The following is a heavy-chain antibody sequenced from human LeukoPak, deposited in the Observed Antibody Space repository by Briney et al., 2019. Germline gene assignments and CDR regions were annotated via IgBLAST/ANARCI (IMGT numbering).Heavy chain of an antibody. CDR1: GGSISSYY. CDR3: ASALYSYGYFP. D-gene: IGHD5-18*01. V-gene: IGHV4-59*08. J-gene: IGHJ5*02. Sequence: SETLSLTCTVSGGSISSYYWSWIRQPPGKGLEWIGYIYYSGSTNYNPSLKSRVTISVDTSKNQFSLKLSSVTAADTAVYYCASALYSYGYFPWGQGTLVTVSS. CDR2: IYYSGST.